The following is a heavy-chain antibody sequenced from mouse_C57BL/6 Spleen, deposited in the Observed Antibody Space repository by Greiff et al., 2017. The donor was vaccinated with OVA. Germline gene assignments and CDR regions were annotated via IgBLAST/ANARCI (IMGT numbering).Heavy chain of an antibody. CDR1: GYTFTDYY. V-gene: IGHV1-26*01. CDR2: INPNNGGT. D-gene: IGHD2-3*01. J-gene: IGHJ3*01. CDR3: ARSGDGYYAWFAY. Sequence: VQLQQSGPELVKPGASVKISCKASGYTFTDYYMNWVKQSHGKSLEWIGDINPNNGGTSYNQKFKGKATLTVDTSSSTAYMGLRSLTSEDSAFYYCARSGDGYYAWFAYWGQGTLVTVSA.